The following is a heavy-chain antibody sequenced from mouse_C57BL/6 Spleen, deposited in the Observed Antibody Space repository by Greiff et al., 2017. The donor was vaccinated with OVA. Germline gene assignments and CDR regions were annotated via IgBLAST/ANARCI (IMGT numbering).Heavy chain of an antibody. V-gene: IGHV1-4*01. Sequence: QVQLQQSGAELARPGASVKMSCKASGYTFTSYTMHWVKQRPGQGLEWIGYINPSSGYTKYNQKFKDKATLTADKSSSTAYMQLSSLTSEDSAVYYCARSDTTVVEDYWGQGTTLTVSS. D-gene: IGHD1-1*01. CDR2: INPSSGYT. CDR1: GYTFTSYT. CDR3: ARSDTTVVEDY. J-gene: IGHJ2*01.